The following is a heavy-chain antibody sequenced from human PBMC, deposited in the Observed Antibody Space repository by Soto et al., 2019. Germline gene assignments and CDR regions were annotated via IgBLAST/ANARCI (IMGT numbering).Heavy chain of an antibody. CDR2: IYHSGST. V-gene: IGHV4-4*02. CDR1: SGSISSSNW. CDR3: ARVGVGYCSGGSCNYFDY. J-gene: IGHJ4*02. Sequence: QVQLQESGPGLVKPSGTLSLTCAVSSGSISSSNWWSWVRQPPGKGLEWIGEIYHSGSTNYNPSLKSRVTLSVDKSKNQFSLKLSSVTAADTAVYYCARVGVGYCSGGSCNYFDYWGQGTLVTVSS. D-gene: IGHD2-15*01.